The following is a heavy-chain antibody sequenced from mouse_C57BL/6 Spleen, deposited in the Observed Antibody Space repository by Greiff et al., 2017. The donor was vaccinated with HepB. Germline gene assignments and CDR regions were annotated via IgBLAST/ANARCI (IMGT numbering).Heavy chain of an antibody. CDR3: ALYYGSSYWFAY. V-gene: IGHV14-3*01. J-gene: IGHJ3*01. Sequence: EVQLQQSVAELVRPGASVKLSCTASGFNIKNTYMHWVKQRPEQGLEWIGRIDPANGNTNYAPKFQGKATITADTSSNTAYLQLSILTSEDTAIYYCALYYGSSYWFAYWGQGTLVTVSA. CDR2: IDPANGNT. CDR1: GFNIKNTY. D-gene: IGHD1-1*01.